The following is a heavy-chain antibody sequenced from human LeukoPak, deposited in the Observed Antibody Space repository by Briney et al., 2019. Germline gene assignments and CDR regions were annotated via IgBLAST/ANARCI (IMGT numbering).Heavy chain of an antibody. CDR2: INHSGST. J-gene: IGHJ6*02. Sequence: SETLSLTCAVSGGSISSGGYSWSWIRQPPGKGLEWIGEINHSGSTNYNPSLKSRVTISVDTSKNQFSLKLSSVTAADTAVYYCARGLPPDVWGQGTTVTVSS. CDR3: ARGLPPDV. CDR1: GGSISSGGYS. V-gene: IGHV4-30-2*01.